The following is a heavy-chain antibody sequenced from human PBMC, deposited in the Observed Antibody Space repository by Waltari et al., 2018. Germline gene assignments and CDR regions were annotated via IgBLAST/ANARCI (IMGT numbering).Heavy chain of an antibody. CDR1: GYTFTDYY. J-gene: IGHJ5*02. V-gene: IGHV1-69-2*01. D-gene: IGHD2-15*01. CDR2: VDPEDGET. Sequence: EVQLVQSGAEVKKPGATVKISCKVSGYTFTDYYMHWVQQAPGKGLEWMGLVDPEDGETIYAEKFQGRVTITADTSTDTAYMELSSLRSEDTAVYYCATFRYCSGGSCYGWFDPWGQGTLVTVSS. CDR3: ATFRYCSGGSCYGWFDP.